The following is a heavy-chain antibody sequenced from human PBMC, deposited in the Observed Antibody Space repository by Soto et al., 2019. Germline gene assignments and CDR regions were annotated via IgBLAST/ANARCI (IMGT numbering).Heavy chain of an antibody. CDR1: GGSLSRYF. Sequence: QVQLQESGPGLVKPSETLSLTCTVSGGSLSRYFWSWIRQPPGKGLEWIGYIYYSGSTNYNPSLKGRVTISVDTYKNQFSLNLRSATAADTAVYYCAREAVKDDFWSGYYSPYYYYYLDVWGKGTTVTVSS. CDR2: IYYSGST. J-gene: IGHJ6*03. CDR3: AREAVKDDFWSGYYSPYYYYYLDV. V-gene: IGHV4-59*01. D-gene: IGHD3-3*01.